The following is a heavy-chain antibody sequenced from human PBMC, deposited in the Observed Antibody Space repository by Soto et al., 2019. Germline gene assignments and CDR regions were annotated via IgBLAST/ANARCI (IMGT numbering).Heavy chain of an antibody. Sequence: VQLLESGGGLVQPGGSLRLSCAASGFTFSSYWIHWVRQAPGKGLVWVSRLNGDGSSTNYADSVKGRFSISRDNAKNTVYLQMYSLRAEDTAVYYCARGNRGGYYFDYWGQGALVTVSS. J-gene: IGHJ4*02. CDR1: GFTFSSYW. CDR2: LNGDGSST. V-gene: IGHV3-74*01. CDR3: ARGNRGGYYFDY. D-gene: IGHD2-15*01.